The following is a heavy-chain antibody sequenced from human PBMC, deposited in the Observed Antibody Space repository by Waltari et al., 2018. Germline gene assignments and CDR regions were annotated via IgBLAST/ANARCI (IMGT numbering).Heavy chain of an antibody. D-gene: IGHD6-6*01. CDR1: GFTFGNYE. CDR3: ATRYGSSSMDY. CDR2: ISSRLNTI. V-gene: IGHV3-48*03. Sequence: EVQLVESGGGVVQTGGSLRRSCAASGFTFGNYEMNWVRQVPGKGLEWIASISSRLNTIYYADSVKGRFTISRDNAKNSLHLQMNSLRAEDTAVYYCATRYGSSSMDYWGQGTLVTVSS. J-gene: IGHJ4*02.